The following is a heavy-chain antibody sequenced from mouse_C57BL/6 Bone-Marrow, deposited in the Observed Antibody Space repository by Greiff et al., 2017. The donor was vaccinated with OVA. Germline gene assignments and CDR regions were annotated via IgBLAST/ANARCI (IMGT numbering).Heavy chain of an antibody. CDR3: AREGFIYYGNYDYAMDY. CDR1: GFTFSSYG. Sequence: EVQRVESGGDLVKPGGSLKLSCAASGFTFSSYGMSWVRQTPDKRLEWVATISSGGSYTYYPDSVKGRFTISRDNAKNTLYHQMSRLKSEDTAMYYCAREGFIYYGNYDYAMDYWGQGTSVTVSS. J-gene: IGHJ4*01. V-gene: IGHV5-6*01. CDR2: ISSGGSYT. D-gene: IGHD2-1*01.